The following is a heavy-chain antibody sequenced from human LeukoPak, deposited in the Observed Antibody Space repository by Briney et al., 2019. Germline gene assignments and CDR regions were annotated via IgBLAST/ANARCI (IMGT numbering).Heavy chain of an antibody. V-gene: IGHV3-9*01. CDR2: ISWNSGSI. Sequence: PGGSLRLSCATSGFSFGSYAMHWVRQAPGKGLEWVSGISWNSGSIGYADSVKGRFTISRDNAKNSLYLQMNSLRAEDTALYYCAKGGYGIVVVPPDYWGQGTLVTVSS. CDR3: AKGGYGIVVVPPDY. CDR1: GFSFGSYA. J-gene: IGHJ4*02. D-gene: IGHD3-22*01.